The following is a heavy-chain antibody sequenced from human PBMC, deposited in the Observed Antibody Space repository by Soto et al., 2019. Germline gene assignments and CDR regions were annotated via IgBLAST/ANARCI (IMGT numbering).Heavy chain of an antibody. Sequence: QVQLVESGGGVVRPGRSLRLSCDASEFSFSAYGMHWVRLAPGKGLQWVAVISYDGNDKYYADSVKGRFTISRDDSKNTLYLQMNSLRREDTAIYYCARRKTVTTGHYYYYIDVWGKGTTVTVSS. CDR3: ARRKTVTTGHYYYYIDV. V-gene: IGHV3-30*03. CDR1: EFSFSAYG. CDR2: ISYDGNDK. J-gene: IGHJ6*03. D-gene: IGHD4-17*01.